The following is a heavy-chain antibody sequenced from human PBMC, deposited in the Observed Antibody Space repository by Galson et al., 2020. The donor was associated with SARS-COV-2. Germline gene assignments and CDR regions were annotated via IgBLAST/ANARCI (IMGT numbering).Heavy chain of an antibody. CDR2: IYYSGNP. J-gene: IGHJ3*02. Sequence: SENLSLTCSVSGGDINTFYWSWIRQSPGKGLEWIGYIYYSGNPHYNPSLKSRVTISADMSRNQFSLKLNSVTAADTAVYYGARVNRETHYYDSSGYDMVDVFDIWGHGTMVTVSA. V-gene: IGHV4-59*01. CDR1: GGDINTFY. D-gene: IGHD3-22*01. CDR3: ARVNRETHYYDSSGYDMVDVFDI.